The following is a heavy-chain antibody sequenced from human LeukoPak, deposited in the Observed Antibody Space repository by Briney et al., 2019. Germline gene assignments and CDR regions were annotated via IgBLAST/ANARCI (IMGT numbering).Heavy chain of an antibody. J-gene: IGHJ4*02. Sequence: GGSLRLSCAASGFTFDDYDMSWVRQAPGKGLEWVSGINWNGGSTGYADSVKGRFSISRDNAKNSLYLQMYSLRAEDTAVYYCAVQRTLWQQVLDHWGQGTLVTVSS. D-gene: IGHD6-13*01. CDR2: INWNGGST. V-gene: IGHV3-20*04. CDR1: GFTFDDYD. CDR3: AVQRTLWQQVLDH.